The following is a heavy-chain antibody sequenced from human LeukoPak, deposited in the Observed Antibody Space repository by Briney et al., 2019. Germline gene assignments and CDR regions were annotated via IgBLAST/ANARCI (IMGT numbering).Heavy chain of an antibody. CDR1: GFTFSSYA. CDR3: AKHDLRAKDYFDY. Sequence: GGSLRLSCAASGFTFSSYAMSWVRQAPGKGLEWVSTISGSGISTYYADSVKGRFTISRDNSKNTLYLQMNSLRAEDTAVYYCAKHDLRAKDYFDYWGQGTLVTVSS. D-gene: IGHD1-1*01. V-gene: IGHV3-23*01. J-gene: IGHJ4*02. CDR2: ISGSGIST.